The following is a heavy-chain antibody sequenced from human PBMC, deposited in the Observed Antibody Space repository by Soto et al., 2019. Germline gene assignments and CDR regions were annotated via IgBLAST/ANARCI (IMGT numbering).Heavy chain of an antibody. J-gene: IGHJ4*02. V-gene: IGHV3-30-3*01. CDR2: ISYDGSNK. D-gene: IGHD3-22*01. CDR3: ARIVRYWYDSSGSVY. CDR1: GFTFSSYA. Sequence: QVQLVESGGGVVQPGRSLRLSCAASGFTFSSYAMHWVRQAPGKGLEWVAVISYDGSNKYYADSVKGRFTISRDNSKNTLYLKMNSLRAEDTAVYYCARIVRYWYDSSGSVYWGQGTLVTVSS.